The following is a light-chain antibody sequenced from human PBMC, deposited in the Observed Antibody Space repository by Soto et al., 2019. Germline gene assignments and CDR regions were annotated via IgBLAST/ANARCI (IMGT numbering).Light chain of an antibody. CDR1: EGVSAY. CDR3: ELRSTFKYT. CDR2: DTS. J-gene: IGKJ2*01. Sequence: DIVLTQTPATLSLSPGERATFSCRASEGVSAYLYWYEYKPGQPPRLIIYDTSQRATGIPDRFIRSRSRTDFTLTISSLESENLAVYYCELRSTFKYTFVQGTKLEIK. V-gene: IGKV3D-11*01.